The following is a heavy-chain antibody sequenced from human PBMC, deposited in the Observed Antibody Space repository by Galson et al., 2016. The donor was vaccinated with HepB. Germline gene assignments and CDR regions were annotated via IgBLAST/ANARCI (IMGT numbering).Heavy chain of an antibody. D-gene: IGHD3-9*01. J-gene: IGHJ4*02. Sequence: SVKVSCKASDNTFSKDYIHWVRQAPGQGLQWLGTIHPSGAYTTYAQRFDGRVTMTRDTATNTVYMELRALTSKDTAVYYCARANYNLLTGYYSGLDHWGQGTLATVSS. CDR2: IHPSGAYT. CDR3: ARANYNLLTGYYSGLDH. CDR1: DNTFSKDY. V-gene: IGHV1-46*01.